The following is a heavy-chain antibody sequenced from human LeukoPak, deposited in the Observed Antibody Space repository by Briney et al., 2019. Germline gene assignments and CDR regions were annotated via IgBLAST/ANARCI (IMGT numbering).Heavy chain of an antibody. CDR1: GFTFSNAW. CDR2: IKSKTDGGTT. CDR3: TTDHIAAAGPAVDY. J-gene: IGHJ4*02. D-gene: IGHD6-13*01. Sequence: NTGGSLRLSCAASGFTFSNAWMSWVRQAPGKGLEWVGRIKSKTDGGTTDYAAPVKGRFTISRDDSKNTLYLQMNSLKTEDTAVYYCTTDHIAAAGPAVDYWGQGTLVTVSS. V-gene: IGHV3-15*01.